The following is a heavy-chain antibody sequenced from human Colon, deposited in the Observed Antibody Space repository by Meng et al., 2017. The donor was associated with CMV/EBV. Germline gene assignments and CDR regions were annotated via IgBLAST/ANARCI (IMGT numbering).Heavy chain of an antibody. CDR3: MTPTGSSDY. V-gene: IGHV3-30*02. CDR2: IQYDGTKK. Sequence: GGSLRLSCAASGVSFTSHDMHWVRQAPGKGLEWVAFIQYDGTKKYFADSVKGRFTISRDNAQNSMYLQMTSLRVEDTSIYYCMTPTGSSDYWGQGTLVTVSS. CDR1: GVSFTSHD. J-gene: IGHJ4*02. D-gene: IGHD6-6*01.